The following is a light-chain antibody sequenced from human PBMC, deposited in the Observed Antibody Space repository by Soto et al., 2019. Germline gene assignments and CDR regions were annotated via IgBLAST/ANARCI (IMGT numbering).Light chain of an antibody. CDR2: TAS. J-gene: IGKJ1*01. Sequence: DIQMTQSPSSLSASVGDRVTITCRASQDISNYLAWYQQKPGKVPKLLIYTASTWQSGVPSRFSGSGSGTDFTLTISSLQPEDVATYYCQKYNSAPWTFGQGTKVEIK. V-gene: IGKV1-27*01. CDR3: QKYNSAPWT. CDR1: QDISNY.